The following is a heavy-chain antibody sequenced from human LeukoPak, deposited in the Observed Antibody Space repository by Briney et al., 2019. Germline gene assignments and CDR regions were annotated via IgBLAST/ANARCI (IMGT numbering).Heavy chain of an antibody. CDR1: GYTFNGYY. J-gene: IGHJ5*02. Sequence: ASVKVSCKASGYTFNGYYMHWVRQAPGQGLEWMGWINPNSGGTNYAQKFQGRVTMTRDTSISTAYMELSRLRSDDTAVYYCARDDSSSWFNWFDPWGQGTLVTVSS. CDR2: INPNSGGT. CDR3: ARDDSSSWFNWFDP. D-gene: IGHD6-13*01. V-gene: IGHV1-2*02.